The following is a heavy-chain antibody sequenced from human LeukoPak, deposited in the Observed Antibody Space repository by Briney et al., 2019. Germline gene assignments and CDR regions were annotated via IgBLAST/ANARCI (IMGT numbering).Heavy chain of an antibody. J-gene: IGHJ6*02. CDR2: IIPIFGTA. Sequence: ASVKVSCKASGGTFSSYAISWVRQAPGQGLEWMGGIIPIFGTANYAQKFQGRVTMTRDTSTSTVYMELSSLRSEDTAVYYCARDVATIFGVVIIPSYYYGMDVWGQGTTVTVSS. D-gene: IGHD3-3*01. CDR3: ARDVATIFGVVIIPSYYYGMDV. CDR1: GGTFSSYA. V-gene: IGHV1-69*05.